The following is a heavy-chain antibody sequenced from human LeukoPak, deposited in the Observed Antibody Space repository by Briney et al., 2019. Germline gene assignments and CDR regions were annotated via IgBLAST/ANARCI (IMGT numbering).Heavy chain of an antibody. CDR3: AKDPGGVGPAVDF. D-gene: IGHD1-26*01. V-gene: IGHV3-23*01. CDR2: IIGSGGST. J-gene: IGHJ4*02. Sequence: ETGGSLRLSCAASGFTFSSYAMSWVRQPPGKGLEWVSAIIGSGGSTYYADSVKGRFTIARDNSKNTLYLQTNSLRAEDTAVYYCAKDPGGVGPAVDFWGQGTLVTVSS. CDR1: GFTFSSYA.